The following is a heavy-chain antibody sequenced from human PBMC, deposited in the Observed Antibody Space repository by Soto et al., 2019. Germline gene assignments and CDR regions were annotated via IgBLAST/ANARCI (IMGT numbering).Heavy chain of an antibody. Sequence: GGSLRLSCVASGFSFGTYAMTWVRQVPGKGLEWVSTISGGIGSNTSYADSVKGRFTISRDNAKSTLFLQMNSLRDEDTAVYYCAREFCSGGNCYTYYFDPWGQGIPVTVSS. CDR1: GFSFGTYA. D-gene: IGHD2-15*01. CDR3: AREFCSGGNCYTYYFDP. J-gene: IGHJ5*02. CDR2: ISGGIGSNT. V-gene: IGHV3-23*01.